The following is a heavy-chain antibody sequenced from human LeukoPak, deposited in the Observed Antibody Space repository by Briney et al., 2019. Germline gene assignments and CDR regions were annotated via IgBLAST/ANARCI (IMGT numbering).Heavy chain of an antibody. V-gene: IGHV3-48*01. D-gene: IGHD2-21*02. J-gene: IGHJ4*02. CDR3: ARDGRYCGGDCYLDY. Sequence: PGGSLRLSCAASGFTFSSYSMNWVRQAPGKGLEWVSYISSSSSIIYYADSVKGRFTISRDNAKNSLYLQMNSLRAEDTAVYYCARDGRYCGGDCYLDYWGQGALVTVSS. CDR2: ISSSSSII. CDR1: GFTFSSYS.